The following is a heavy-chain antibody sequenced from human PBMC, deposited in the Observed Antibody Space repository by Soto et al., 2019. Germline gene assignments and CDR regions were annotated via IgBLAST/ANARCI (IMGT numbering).Heavy chain of an antibody. CDR1: GFTFSSYA. J-gene: IGHJ4*02. CDR3: AKAPWYYDSSEGYFDY. V-gene: IGHV3-23*01. CDR2: ISGSGGST. Sequence: PGGSLRLSCAASGFTFSSYALSWVRQAPGKGLEWVSAISGSGGSTYYADSVKGRFTISRDNSKNTLYLQMNSLRAEDTAVYHCAKAPWYYDSSEGYFDYWGQGTLVTVSS. D-gene: IGHD3-22*01.